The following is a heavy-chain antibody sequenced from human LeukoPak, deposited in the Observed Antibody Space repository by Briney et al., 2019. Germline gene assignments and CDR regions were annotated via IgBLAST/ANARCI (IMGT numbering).Heavy chain of an antibody. Sequence: GGSLRLSCAASGFTFSSYGMHWVCQAPGKGLEWVAVISYDGSNKYYADSVKGRFTISRGNYKNTMYLQMNSLRAEDTAVYYCAKGAFGLGIRISSIAAADPLLSNFDDWGQGTLVTVSS. CDR1: GFTFSSYG. CDR2: ISYDGSNK. V-gene: IGHV3-30*18. J-gene: IGHJ4*02. D-gene: IGHD6-13*01. CDR3: AKGAFGLGIRISSIAAADPLLSNFDD.